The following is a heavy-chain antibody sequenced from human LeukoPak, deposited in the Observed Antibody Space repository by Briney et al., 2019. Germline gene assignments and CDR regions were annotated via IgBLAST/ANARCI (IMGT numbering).Heavy chain of an antibody. D-gene: IGHD3-10*01. Sequence: PSQTLSLTCAVYGGSFSGYYCSWIRQPPGKGLEWIGEINHSGSTNYNPSLKSRVTISVDTSKNQFSLKLSSGTAADTAVYYCARGRLGDNGSFDYWGQGTLVTVSS. CDR2: INHSGST. V-gene: IGHV4-34*01. CDR1: GGSFSGYY. J-gene: IGHJ4*02. CDR3: ARGRLGDNGSFDY.